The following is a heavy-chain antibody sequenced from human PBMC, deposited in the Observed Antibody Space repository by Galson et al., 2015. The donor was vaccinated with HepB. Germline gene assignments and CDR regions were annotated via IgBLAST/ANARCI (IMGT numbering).Heavy chain of an antibody. CDR2: TYYRSKWYN. D-gene: IGHD3-10*01. V-gene: IGHV6-1*01. CDR1: GDSVSSNSAA. J-gene: IGHJ6*02. Sequence: CAISGDSVSSNSAAWNWIRQSPSRGPEWLGRTYYRSKWYNDYAVSVKSRITINPDTSKNQFSLQLNSVTPEDTAVYYCARDAHYYGSGSYLPHYYYYGMDVWGQGTTVTVSS. CDR3: ARDAHYYGSGSYLPHYYYYGMDV.